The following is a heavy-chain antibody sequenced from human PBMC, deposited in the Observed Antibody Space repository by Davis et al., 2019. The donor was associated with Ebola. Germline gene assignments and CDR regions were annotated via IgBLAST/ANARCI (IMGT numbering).Heavy chain of an antibody. J-gene: IGHJ6*02. CDR2: INGGNGNT. CDR1: GYTFTSYA. D-gene: IGHD4-11*01. V-gene: IGHV1-3*01. Sequence: AASVKVSCKASGYTFTSYAMHWVRQAPGQRLEWMGWINGGNGNTRYAQKFQGRVTITRDTSASTAYMELSSLRSEDTAVYYCARDLMTTLGIGYGMDVWGQGTTVTVSS. CDR3: ARDLMTTLGIGYGMDV.